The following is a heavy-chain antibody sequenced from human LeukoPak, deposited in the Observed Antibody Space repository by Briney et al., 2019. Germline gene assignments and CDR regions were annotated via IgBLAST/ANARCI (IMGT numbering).Heavy chain of an antibody. CDR2: FDPEDGDT. J-gene: IGHJ4*02. CDR3: ATAETDGSGSYFYFDY. Sequence: RASVKLSCKVSGYTLTELSMQWVRQAPGKGREGMGGFDPEDGDTIYAQKFQGRVTMTEDTSTDTTYMELSSLNSEDTAVYYCATAETDGSGSYFYFDYWGQGSLVTVSS. CDR1: GYTLTELS. D-gene: IGHD3-10*01. V-gene: IGHV1-24*01.